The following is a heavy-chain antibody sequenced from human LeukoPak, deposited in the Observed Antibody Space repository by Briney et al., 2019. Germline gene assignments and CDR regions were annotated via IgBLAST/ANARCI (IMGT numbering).Heavy chain of an antibody. J-gene: IGHJ3*02. CDR1: GGSFSGYY. CDR2: IYYSGST. Sequence: SETLSLTCAVYGGSFSGYYWSWIRQPPGKGLEWIGYIYYSGSTNYNPSLKSRVTISVDTSKNQFSLKLSSVTAADTAVYYCARAPVYCSGGSCRAFDIWGQGTMVTVSS. CDR3: ARAPVYCSGGSCRAFDI. D-gene: IGHD2-15*01. V-gene: IGHV4-59*01.